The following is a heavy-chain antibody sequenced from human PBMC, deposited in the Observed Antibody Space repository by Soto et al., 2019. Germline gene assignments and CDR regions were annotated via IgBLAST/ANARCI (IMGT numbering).Heavy chain of an antibody. CDR3: ARDKITGLFDY. Sequence: SETLSLTCAASGGSISSGGYFWSWIRQPPGKGLEWIGYIYHSGSTYYNPSLKSRVSISVDRSKNQFSLKLSSVTAADTAVYYCARDKITGLFDYWGQGTLVTVSS. D-gene: IGHD2-8*02. J-gene: IGHJ4*02. CDR2: IYHSGST. CDR1: GGSISSGGYF. V-gene: IGHV4-30-2*01.